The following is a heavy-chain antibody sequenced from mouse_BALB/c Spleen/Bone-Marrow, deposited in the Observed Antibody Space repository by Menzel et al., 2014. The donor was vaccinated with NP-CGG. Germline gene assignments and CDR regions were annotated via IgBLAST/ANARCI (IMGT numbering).Heavy chain of an antibody. V-gene: IGHV1S56*01. CDR3: ARSGDSSGYGFAY. CDR1: GYTFTSYD. CDR2: IYPGDGST. Sequence: QVQLKESGPELVKPGALVKISCKASGYTFTSYDINWVKQRPGQGLEWIGWIYPGDGSTKYNEKFKGKATLTTDKSSSTAYMQLSSLTSENFAVYFCARSGDSSGYGFAYWGQGTLVTVSA. D-gene: IGHD3-2*01. J-gene: IGHJ3*01.